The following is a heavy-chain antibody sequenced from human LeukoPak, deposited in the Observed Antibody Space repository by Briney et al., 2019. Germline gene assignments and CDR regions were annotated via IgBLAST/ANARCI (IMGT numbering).Heavy chain of an antibody. CDR3: ARKKRETYYYYYMDV. CDR1: GGSISSSSYY. J-gene: IGHJ6*03. Sequence: SETLSLTCTVSGGSISSSSYYWGWIRQPPGKGLEWIGSIYYSGSTYYNPSLKSRVTISVDTSKNQFSLKLSSVTAADTAVYYCARKKRETYYYYYMDVWGKGTTVTVSS. V-gene: IGHV4-39*07. D-gene: IGHD1-26*01. CDR2: IYYSGST.